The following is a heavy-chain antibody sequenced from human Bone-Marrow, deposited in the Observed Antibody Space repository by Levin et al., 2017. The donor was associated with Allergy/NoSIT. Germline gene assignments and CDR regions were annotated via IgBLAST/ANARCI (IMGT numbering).Heavy chain of an antibody. Sequence: GGSLRLSCSASGFIFSAYAMHWVRQAPGKVLEWVSSISHYGNNNYYADSVKGRISISRDYSRNSMTVQLNSLRAEDTAIYYCAKSMVGYCSGTSCYFFDFWGQGNLVTVSS. D-gene: IGHD2-2*03. CDR1: GFIFSAYA. V-gene: IGHV3-30*18. J-gene: IGHJ4*02. CDR2: ISHYGNNN. CDR3: AKSMVGYCSGTSCYFFDF.